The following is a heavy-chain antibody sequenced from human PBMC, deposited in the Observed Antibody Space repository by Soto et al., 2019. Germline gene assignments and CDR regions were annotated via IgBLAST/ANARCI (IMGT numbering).Heavy chain of an antibody. Sequence: SETLSLTCTVSGGSISSVGYYWSWIRQHPGKGLEWIGYIYYSGSIYYNPSLQSRVTMSVDTSKNLFSLKLSSVTAADTAVYFCAREDDGGDRDYYGLDVWGQGTTVTVS. D-gene: IGHD2-21*02. CDR2: IYYSGSI. J-gene: IGHJ6*02. CDR3: AREDDGGDRDYYGLDV. V-gene: IGHV4-30-4*08. CDR1: GGSISSVGYY.